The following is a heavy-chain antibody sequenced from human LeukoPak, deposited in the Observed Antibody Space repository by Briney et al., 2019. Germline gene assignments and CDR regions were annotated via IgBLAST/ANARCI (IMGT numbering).Heavy chain of an antibody. Sequence: GGSLRLSCAASGFTFSSYGMHWVRQAPGKGLEWVAVISYDGSNKYYADSVKGRFTISRDTSTNTVYLQMRSLGAEDTAVYYCARERQWLTHAFDIWGQGTMVTVSS. D-gene: IGHD6-19*01. J-gene: IGHJ3*02. CDR3: ARERQWLTHAFDI. CDR2: ISYDGSNK. V-gene: IGHV3-30*03. CDR1: GFTFSSYG.